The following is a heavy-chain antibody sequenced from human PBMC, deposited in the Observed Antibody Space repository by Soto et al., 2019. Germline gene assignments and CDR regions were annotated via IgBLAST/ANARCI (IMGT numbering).Heavy chain of an antibody. CDR2: IYHSGST. J-gene: IGHJ4*02. Sequence: SETLSLTCAVSGGSISGINWWYWVRQPPGKGLEWIGEIYHSGSTHYNPSLKSRVTISVDKSKNQFSLKLSSVTAADTAVYYCARSHIVPRLFMYPYDYWGQGTPVT. CDR3: ARSHIVPRLFMYPYDY. D-gene: IGHD6-6*01. CDR1: GGSISGINW. V-gene: IGHV4-4*02.